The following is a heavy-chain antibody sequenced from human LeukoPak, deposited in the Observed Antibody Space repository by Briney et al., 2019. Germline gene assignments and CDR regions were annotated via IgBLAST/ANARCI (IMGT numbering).Heavy chain of an antibody. D-gene: IGHD3-3*01. J-gene: IGHJ6*03. CDR2: ISYDGNTK. CDR3: ARALYDFWSGFYYMDV. Sequence: GGSLRLSCAASGFTFSSYGMHWVHQAPGKGLEWVAIISYDGNTKYYADYVKGRFTISRDNSKNTLYLQMNSLRAEDTAVYYCARALYDFWSGFYYMDVWGKGTTVTVSS. CDR1: GFTFSSYG. V-gene: IGHV3-30*03.